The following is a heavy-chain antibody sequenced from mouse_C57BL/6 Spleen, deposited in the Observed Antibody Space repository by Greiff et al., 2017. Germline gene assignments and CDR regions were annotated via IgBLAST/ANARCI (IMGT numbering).Heavy chain of an antibody. V-gene: IGHV1-72*01. Sequence: QVQLQQPGAELVKPGASVKLSCKASGYTFTSYWMHWVKQRPGRGLEWIGRIDPNSGGTKYNEKFKSKATLTVDKPSSTAYMQLSILTSQDSSVYYCARSGITTVVPYFDYWGQGTTLTVSS. D-gene: IGHD1-1*01. J-gene: IGHJ2*01. CDR1: GYTFTSYW. CDR3: ARSGITTVVPYFDY. CDR2: IDPNSGGT.